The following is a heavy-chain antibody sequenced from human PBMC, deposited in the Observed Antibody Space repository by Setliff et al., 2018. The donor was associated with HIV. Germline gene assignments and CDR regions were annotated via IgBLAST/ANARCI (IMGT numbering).Heavy chain of an antibody. CDR1: AYSFINYD. Sequence: GASVKVSCKASAYSFINYDINWVRQATGQGLEWMGWMNPSSANTGYAQKFQGRVTMTRNTSINTAYMELSSLRSEDTAVYYCARVMGYSGYDGYYYVMDVWGQGTTVTVSS. CDR3: ARVMGYSGYDGYYYVMDV. CDR2: MNPSSANT. V-gene: IGHV1-8*02. D-gene: IGHD5-12*01. J-gene: IGHJ6*02.